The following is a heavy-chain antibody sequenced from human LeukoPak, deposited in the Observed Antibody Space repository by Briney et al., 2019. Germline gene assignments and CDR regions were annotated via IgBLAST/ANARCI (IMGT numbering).Heavy chain of an antibody. Sequence: SVKVSCKASGGTFSSYAISWVRQAPGQGLEWMGGIIPIFGTANYAQKFQGRVTITADESTSTAYMELSSLRSEDTAVYYCARGTMVRGVIEAVDYWGQGTLVTVSS. CDR3: ARGTMVRGVIEAVDY. V-gene: IGHV1-69*13. CDR1: GGTFSSYA. J-gene: IGHJ4*02. D-gene: IGHD3-10*01. CDR2: IIPIFGTA.